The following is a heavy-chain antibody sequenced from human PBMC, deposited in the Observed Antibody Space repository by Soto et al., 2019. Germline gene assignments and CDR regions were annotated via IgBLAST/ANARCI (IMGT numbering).Heavy chain of an antibody. Sequence: PSETLSLTCAVSGGSIRNKDWCWSWVRQSPGKGLEWIGEMYSVERTIYNPSLKSRVTVSADESANRFSLRLNSVTAADTAVYYRARRGCDSIFGSFDNWGQGILVTVSS. CDR1: GGSIRNKDW. V-gene: IGHV4-4*02. CDR3: ARRGCDSIFGSFDN. D-gene: IGHD2-21*02. CDR2: MYSVERT. J-gene: IGHJ4*02.